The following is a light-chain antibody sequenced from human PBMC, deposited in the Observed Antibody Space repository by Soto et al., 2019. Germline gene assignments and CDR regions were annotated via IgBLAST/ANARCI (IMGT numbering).Light chain of an antibody. Sequence: EIVLTQSPATLSLSPGERATLSCGASQSLSSSYLAWYQQKPGQAPRFLIYGASSRATGIPDRFSGSGSGTDFTLTISRLEPEDFAVYYCQQYGGTPPITFGQGTRLEIK. CDR2: GAS. V-gene: IGKV3-20*01. CDR1: QSLSSSY. CDR3: QQYGGTPPIT. J-gene: IGKJ5*01.